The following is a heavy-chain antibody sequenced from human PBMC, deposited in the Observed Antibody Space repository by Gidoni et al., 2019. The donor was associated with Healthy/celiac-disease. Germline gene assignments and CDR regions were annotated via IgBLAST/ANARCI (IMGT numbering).Heavy chain of an antibody. Sequence: EVQLVESGGGLVQPGGSLRLSCAASGFTFSSYSMNWVRQAPGKGLEWVSYISSSSSTIYYEDSVKGRFTISRDNAKNTLYLQMNSLRDEDTAVEYCARGKPLIATPKGYYYYGMDVWGQGTTVTVSS. CDR1: GFTFSSYS. CDR2: ISSSSSTI. CDR3: ARGKPLIATPKGYYYYGMDV. D-gene: IGHD1-26*01. V-gene: IGHV3-48*02. J-gene: IGHJ6*02.